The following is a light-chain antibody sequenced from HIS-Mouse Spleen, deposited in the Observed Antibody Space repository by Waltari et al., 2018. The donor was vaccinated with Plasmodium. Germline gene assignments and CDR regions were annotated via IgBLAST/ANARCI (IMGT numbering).Light chain of an antibody. CDR3: QQYNNWSFT. CDR1: QSVSSN. J-gene: IGKJ3*01. V-gene: IGKV3-15*01. Sequence: EIVMTQSPATLSVSPGERATLSCRASQSVSSNLAWYPQKPGQAPLLLIYGASPRSTGIPARFSGSGSGTEFTLTISSLQSEDFAVYYCQQYNNWSFTFGPGTKVDIK. CDR2: GAS.